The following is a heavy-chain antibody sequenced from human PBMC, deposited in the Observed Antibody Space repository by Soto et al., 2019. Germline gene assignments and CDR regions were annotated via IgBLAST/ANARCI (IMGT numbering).Heavy chain of an antibody. D-gene: IGHD6-6*01. Sequence: GGSLRLSCAASGFTFSSYAMSWVRQAPGKGLEWVSAISGSGGSTYYADSVKGRFTISRDNSKNTLCLQMNSLRAEDAAVYYCVREASSSGLHLDHWGRGTLVTVSS. CDR3: VREASSSGLHLDH. J-gene: IGHJ4*02. CDR1: GFTFSSYA. CDR2: ISGSGGST. V-gene: IGHV3-23*01.